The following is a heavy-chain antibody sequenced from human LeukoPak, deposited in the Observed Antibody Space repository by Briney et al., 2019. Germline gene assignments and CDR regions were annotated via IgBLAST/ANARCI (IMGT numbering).Heavy chain of an antibody. J-gene: IGHJ4*02. D-gene: IGHD4-17*01. CDR1: GYTFTSYG. Sequence: ASVKVSCKASGYTFTSYGISWVRQAPGQGLEWMGWISAYNGNTNYAQKLQGRVTMTTDTSTSTAYMELRSLRSDDTAVYYCARGEAGRAYGDYSFDYWGQGTLVTVSS. CDR3: ARGEAGRAYGDYSFDY. CDR2: ISAYNGNT. V-gene: IGHV1-18*01.